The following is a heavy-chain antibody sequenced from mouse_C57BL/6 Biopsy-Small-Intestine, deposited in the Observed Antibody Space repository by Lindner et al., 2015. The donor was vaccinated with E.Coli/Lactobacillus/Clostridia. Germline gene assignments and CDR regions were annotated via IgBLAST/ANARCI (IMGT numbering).Heavy chain of an antibody. Sequence: VQLQESGPELVRPGASVKISCKAPGSNFTSHWMQWMRQRPGQGLEWIGEIFPGGSSYYNEKFKDKATLTADISSNTAYMQLSSLTYEDSAVYYCARGGMITDWFAYWGQGTLVTVSA. V-gene: IGHV1-56*01. CDR3: ARGGMITDWFAY. J-gene: IGHJ3*01. D-gene: IGHD2-4*01. CDR2: IFPGGSS. CDR1: GSNFTSHW.